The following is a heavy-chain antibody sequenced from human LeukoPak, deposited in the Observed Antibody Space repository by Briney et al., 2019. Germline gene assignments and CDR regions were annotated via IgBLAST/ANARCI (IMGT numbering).Heavy chain of an antibody. D-gene: IGHD3-10*01. CDR3: GRDEAGSDYIDY. J-gene: IGHJ4*01. CDR1: GRPIRRYY. V-gene: IGHV4-4*07. CDR2: IYISGHT. Sequence: ADTLSLTCTVSGRPIRRYYGSCIRQPPGKGREWIGRIYISGHTNYNSSLKSRLNMSLDPSKNQLSVKLSSVTAADTAVYCCGRDEAGSDYIDYWGQGTLVTVSS.